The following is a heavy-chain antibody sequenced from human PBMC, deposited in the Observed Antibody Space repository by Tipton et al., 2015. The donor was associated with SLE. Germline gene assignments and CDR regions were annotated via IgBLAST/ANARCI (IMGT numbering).Heavy chain of an antibody. CDR2: ISTSGYT. J-gene: IGHJ2*01. CDR1: GGSISSDGYY. CDR3: ARDTRNDDYVRWYFDV. Sequence: TLSLTCTVSGGSISSDGYYWSWIRQPAGKGLEWIGHISTSGYTNYSPSLKSRVTLSLDTSKNQFSLKLSSVTAADTAVYYCARDTRNDDYVRWYFDVWGRGTLVTVSS. V-gene: IGHV4-61*09. D-gene: IGHD3-16*01.